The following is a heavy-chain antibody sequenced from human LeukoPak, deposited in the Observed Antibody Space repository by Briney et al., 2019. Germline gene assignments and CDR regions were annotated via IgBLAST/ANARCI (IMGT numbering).Heavy chain of an antibody. V-gene: IGHV3-74*01. D-gene: IGHD1-1*01. CDR3: AKEVKFLGTYYFDY. CDR1: GFTFSSYW. CDR2: INNDGSTT. J-gene: IGHJ4*02. Sequence: GGSLRLSCAASGFTFSSYWMHWVRQAPGKGLMWVSRINNDGSTTNYADSVKGRFTISRDNAKSTLHLQMNSLRAEDTAVYYCAKEVKFLGTYYFDYWGQGTLVTVSS.